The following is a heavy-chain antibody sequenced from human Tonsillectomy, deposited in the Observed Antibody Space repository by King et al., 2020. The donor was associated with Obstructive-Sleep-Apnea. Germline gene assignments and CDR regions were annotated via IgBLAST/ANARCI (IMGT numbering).Heavy chain of an antibody. Sequence: VQLQQWGAGLLKPSETLSLTCAVYGGSFSGYYWSWIRQPPGKGLEWIGEINHSGSTNYNPSLKSRVTISVDTSKNQFSLKLSSVTAADTAVYYCARFKSAMVAYSSGWYPYYYYGMDVWGQGTTVTVSS. V-gene: IGHV4-34*01. CDR1: GGSFSGYY. D-gene: IGHD6-19*01. J-gene: IGHJ6*02. CDR3: ARFKSAMVAYSSGWYPYYYYGMDV. CDR2: INHSGST.